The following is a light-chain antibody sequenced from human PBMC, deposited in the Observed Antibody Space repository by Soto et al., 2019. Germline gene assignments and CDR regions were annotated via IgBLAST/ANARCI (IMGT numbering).Light chain of an antibody. V-gene: IGLV2-14*01. Sequence: QSVLTQPASVSGSPGQSITISCNGTSSDVGGYIYVSWYQQHPGKAPKLIIYEVTNRPSGVSDRFSGSKSGNTASLTISGLQAEDEGDYYCTSYTTSNTLYVFGTGTRSPS. CDR1: SSDVGGYIY. CDR2: EVT. J-gene: IGLJ1*01. CDR3: TSYTTSNTLYV.